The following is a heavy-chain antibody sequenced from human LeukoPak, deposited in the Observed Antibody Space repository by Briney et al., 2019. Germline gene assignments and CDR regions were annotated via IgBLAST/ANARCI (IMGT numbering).Heavy chain of an antibody. J-gene: IGHJ4*02. CDR2: GISRSEGVTT. D-gene: IGHD3-10*01. CDR3: SAYYNGRGDY. CDR1: GVTFSNAW. Sequence: GGSLRLSCAASGVTFSNAWMTWVRQAPGRGLEWVGRGISRSEGVTTEYAAPVKGRFTISRDDSRNTVYLQMNSLKIEDTAVYYCSAYYNGRGDYWGQGTLVTVSS. V-gene: IGHV3-15*01.